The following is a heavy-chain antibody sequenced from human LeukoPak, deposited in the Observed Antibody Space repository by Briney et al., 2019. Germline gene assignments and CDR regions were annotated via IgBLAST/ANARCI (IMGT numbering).Heavy chain of an antibody. CDR3: ARNRGGMEGGLFYMDV. Sequence: GASVKVSCKASGYIFSSYDITWVRQAPGQGLEWMGWISLYNGNTNYAQKIQGRVTMTTGTSTSTAYMELRSLRSDDTAVYYCARNRGGMEGGLFYMDVWGKGTTVTVSS. CDR1: GYIFSSYD. CDR2: ISLYNGNT. D-gene: IGHD3-10*01. J-gene: IGHJ6*03. V-gene: IGHV1-18*01.